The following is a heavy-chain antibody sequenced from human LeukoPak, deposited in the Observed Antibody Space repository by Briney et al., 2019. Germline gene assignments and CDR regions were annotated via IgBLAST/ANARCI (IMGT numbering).Heavy chain of an antibody. CDR2: ISGSGGST. V-gene: IGHV3-23*01. CDR3: AKDGLATIEYYYYYYMDV. D-gene: IGHD5-12*01. CDR1: GFTFSNYA. J-gene: IGHJ6*03. Sequence: PGGSLRLSCAASGFTFSNYAMNWVRQAPGKGLEWVSAISGSGGSTYYADSVKGRFTISRDNSKNTLYLQMNSLRAEDTAVYYCAKDGLATIEYYYYYYMDVWGKGTTVTVSS.